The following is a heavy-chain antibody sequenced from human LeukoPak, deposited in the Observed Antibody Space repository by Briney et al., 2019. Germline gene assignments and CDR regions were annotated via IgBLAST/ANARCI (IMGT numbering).Heavy chain of an antibody. V-gene: IGHV4-59*08. CDR1: GGSISTYY. D-gene: IGHD2-2*01. CDR2: IYYSGST. CDR3: ARTLTTDIVVVPAAMGGSGY. Sequence: PSETLSLTCTVSGGSISTYYWSWIRQPPGKGLEWIGDIYYSGSTNYNPSLKSRVTISVDTSKNQFSLKLSSVTAADTAVYYCARTLTTDIVVVPAAMGGSGYWGQGTLVTVSS. J-gene: IGHJ4*02.